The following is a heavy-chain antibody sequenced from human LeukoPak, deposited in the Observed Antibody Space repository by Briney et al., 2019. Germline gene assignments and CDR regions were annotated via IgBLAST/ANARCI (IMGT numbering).Heavy chain of an antibody. CDR2: MNVANGNT. CDR1: GYTFKNYP. V-gene: IGHV1-3*01. CDR3: ARVAIAMIVVTYFDY. D-gene: IGHD3-22*01. Sequence: ASVKVSCKASGYTFKNYPMHWVRQAPGLRLEWMGWMNVANGNTKYSEKFQNRVTISRDTPASTAYLELSSLTSEDTAIYYCARVAIAMIVVTYFDYWGQGTLVTVSS. J-gene: IGHJ4*02.